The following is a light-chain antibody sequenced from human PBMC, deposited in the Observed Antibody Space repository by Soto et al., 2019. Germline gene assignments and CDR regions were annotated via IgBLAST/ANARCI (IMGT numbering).Light chain of an antibody. Sequence: DIKMTQSPSSLYASVGDRVTITCRASQSISTYLHWYQQKPGKAPNLLIYAASTLQSGVPSRFSGSGSGTDFTLTLRSLQPEELSTDVGQPGYSTPLTGGGGTKVEIK. V-gene: IGKV1-39*01. J-gene: IGKJ4*01. CDR3: QPGYSTPLT. CDR1: QSISTY. CDR2: AAS.